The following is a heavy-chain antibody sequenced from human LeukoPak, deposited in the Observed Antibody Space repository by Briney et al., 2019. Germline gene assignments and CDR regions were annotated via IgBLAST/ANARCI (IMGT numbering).Heavy chain of an antibody. CDR3: ARGPAGGGYTTFDY. D-gene: IGHD3-16*01. V-gene: IGHV4-59*01. CDR1: GGSINIYY. J-gene: IGHJ4*02. Sequence: TSETLSLTCTVTGGSINIYYWSWIRQPPGRRLGWNGYVYSGGSPGSNSSLKSRATISVDTSKDHFSLELRSVTSADSAVYYCARGPAGGGYTTFDYWGEGTLATVSS. CDR2: VYSGGSP.